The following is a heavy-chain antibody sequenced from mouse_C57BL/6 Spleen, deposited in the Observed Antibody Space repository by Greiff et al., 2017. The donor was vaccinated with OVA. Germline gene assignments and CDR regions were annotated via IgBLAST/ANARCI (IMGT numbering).Heavy chain of an antibody. CDR1: GYAFSSSW. J-gene: IGHJ3*01. CDR2: IYPGDGDT. CDR3: APIYYDYDAFAY. V-gene: IGHV1-82*01. Sequence: VQLHQSGPELVKPGASVKISCKASGYAFSSSWMNWVKQRPGKGLEWIGRIYPGDGDTNYNGKFKGKATLTADKSSSTAYMQLSSLTSEDSAVYFCAPIYYDYDAFAYWGQGTLVTVSA. D-gene: IGHD2-4*01.